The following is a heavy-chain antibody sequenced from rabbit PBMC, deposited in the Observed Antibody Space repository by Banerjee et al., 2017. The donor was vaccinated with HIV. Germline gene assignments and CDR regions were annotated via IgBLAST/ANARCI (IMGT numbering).Heavy chain of an antibody. CDR1: GFDFSSSYW. J-gene: IGHJ4*01. Sequence: EESGGDLVKPEGSLTLTCKASGFDFSSSYWICWVRQAPGKGLEWIGCIYTGRGSTYYASWAKGRFTISKTSSTTVTLQMTSLTAADTATYFCARVNAGSSGYPYYFNLWGPGTLVTVS. D-gene: IGHD1-1*01. V-gene: IGHV1S45*01. CDR2: IYTGRGST. CDR3: ARVNAGSSGYPYYFNL.